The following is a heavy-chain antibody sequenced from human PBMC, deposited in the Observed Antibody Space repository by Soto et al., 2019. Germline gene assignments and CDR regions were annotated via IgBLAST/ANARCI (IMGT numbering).Heavy chain of an antibody. J-gene: IGHJ6*02. CDR3: AREMLYYYDSSGPMDV. D-gene: IGHD3-22*01. CDR1: GFTFSDHY. V-gene: IGHV3-11*06. Sequence: QVQLVESGGGLVKPGGSLRLSCAASGFTFSDHYMSWIRQAPGKGLEWVSYISGSSGYTNYADSVKGRFTISRDHAKNSLYLQMNTLRAEDTAVYYCAREMLYYYDSSGPMDVWGQGTPVTVSS. CDR2: ISGSSGYT.